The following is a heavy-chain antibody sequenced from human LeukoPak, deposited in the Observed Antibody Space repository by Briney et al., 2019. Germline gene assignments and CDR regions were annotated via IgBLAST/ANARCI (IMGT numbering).Heavy chain of an antibody. J-gene: IGHJ4*02. V-gene: IGHV3-15*01. CDR3: TTHRGEWVLDS. CDR1: GFTFSSYW. CDR2: IISISGGGTS. D-gene: IGHD3-16*01. Sequence: PGGSLRLSCAASGFTFSSYWMHWVRQAPGKGLEWVGRIISISGGGTSDYPAPVKGRFTISRDDSKNTVYLQMNSLKTEDTAVYYCTTHRGEWVLDSWGQGTLVTVSS.